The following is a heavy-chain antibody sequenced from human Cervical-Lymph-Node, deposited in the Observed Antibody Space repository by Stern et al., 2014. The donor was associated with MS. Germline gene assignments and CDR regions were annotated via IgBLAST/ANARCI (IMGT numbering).Heavy chain of an antibody. CDR2: IYPGDSYT. CDR3: ARRPYSSSPLRFDY. V-gene: IGHV5-51*01. D-gene: IGHD6-13*01. CDR1: GYSFTSYW. Sequence: VQLVQSGAEVKKPGESLKISCKGSGYSFTSYWIGWVRQMPGKGLEWMGVIYPGDSYTTYSPSFQGQFTISADKSISTAYLQWSSLKASDTAMYYCARRPYSSSPLRFDYWGQGTLVTVSS. J-gene: IGHJ4*02.